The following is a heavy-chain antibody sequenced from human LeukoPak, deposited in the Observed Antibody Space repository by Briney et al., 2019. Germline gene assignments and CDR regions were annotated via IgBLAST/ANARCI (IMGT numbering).Heavy chain of an antibody. V-gene: IGHV1-18*01. D-gene: IGHD3-3*01. Sequence: GASVKVSCKASVYIFISYGISWVRQAPGQGLEWMGWISAYNGKTNYAQKVQGRVTLTTDTSTSTAYMEMRGLVSDDTAVYYCARALSDDFWSFYQDYWGQGTLLIVSP. CDR3: ARALSDDFWSFYQDY. CDR1: VYIFISYG. J-gene: IGHJ4*02. CDR2: ISAYNGKT.